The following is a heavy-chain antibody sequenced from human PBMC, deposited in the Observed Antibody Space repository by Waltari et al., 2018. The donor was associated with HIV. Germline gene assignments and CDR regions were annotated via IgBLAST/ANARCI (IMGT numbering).Heavy chain of an antibody. J-gene: IGHJ4*02. Sequence: QVRLLQSGAEEQQPGESVQVSLLALRSPVTSYSLYRLPQAPGQGFEWIGWVNPNSGGTDSAQSFQARVSMTRDTSMRTVYMELSRLRSDDTAIYYCVRDWGRGYVYGGSGNFDFWGQGTLVTVSS. D-gene: IGHD3-16*01. CDR1: RSPVTSYS. CDR3: VRDWGRGYVYGGSGNFDF. CDR2: VNPNSGGT. V-gene: IGHV1-2*02.